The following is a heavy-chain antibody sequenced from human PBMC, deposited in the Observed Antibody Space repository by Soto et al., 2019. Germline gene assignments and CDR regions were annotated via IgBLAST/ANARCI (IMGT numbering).Heavy chain of an antibody. CDR2: IIPIFGTA. V-gene: IGHV1-69*13. D-gene: IGHD6-19*01. Sequence: SVKVSCKASGGTFSSYAISWVRQAPGQGLEWMGGIIPIFGTANYAQKFQGRVTITADESTSTAYMELSSLRSEDTAVYYCARDRSGIAVAGTGTFDIWGQGTMVTVSS. J-gene: IGHJ3*02. CDR3: ARDRSGIAVAGTGTFDI. CDR1: GGTFSSYA.